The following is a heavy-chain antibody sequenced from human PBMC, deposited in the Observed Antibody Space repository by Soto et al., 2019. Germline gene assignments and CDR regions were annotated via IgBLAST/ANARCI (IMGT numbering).Heavy chain of an antibody. CDR1: GFTFSSYS. J-gene: IGHJ5*02. Sequence: EVQLVESGGGLVQPGGSLRLSCAASGFTFSSYSMNWVRQAPGKGLECVSYISSSSSTIYYADSVKGRFTISRDNAKNSLYLQMNSLRAEDTAVYYCAREFYGDYGNWFDPWGQGTLVTVSS. CDR2: ISSSSSTI. CDR3: AREFYGDYGNWFDP. D-gene: IGHD4-17*01. V-gene: IGHV3-48*01.